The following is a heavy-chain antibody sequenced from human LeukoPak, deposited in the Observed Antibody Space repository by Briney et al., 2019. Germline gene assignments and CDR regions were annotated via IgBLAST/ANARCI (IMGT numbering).Heavy chain of an antibody. Sequence: PGGSLRLSCAASGFTFSSYGMHWVRQAPGKGLEWVAFIRYDGSNKYYADSVKGRFTISRDNSKNTLYLQMNSLRAEDTAVYYCAKGGLDCGSTSCYFRYYYYMDVWGKGTTVTVSS. J-gene: IGHJ6*03. CDR1: GFTFSSYG. CDR3: AKGGLDCGSTSCYFRYYYYMDV. D-gene: IGHD2-2*01. V-gene: IGHV3-30*02. CDR2: IRYDGSNK.